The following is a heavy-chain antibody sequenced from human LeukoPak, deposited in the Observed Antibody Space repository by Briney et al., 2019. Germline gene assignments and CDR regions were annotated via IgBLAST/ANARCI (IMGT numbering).Heavy chain of an antibody. J-gene: IGHJ4*02. CDR1: NNTLSNNG. V-gene: IGHV1-2*02. D-gene: IGHD1-1*01. CDR3: ARAKRLPLDY. CDR2: IDPNSGGT. Sequence: ASVKVSCKASNNTLSNNGITWVRQAPGQGLEWMGWIDPNSGGTNYAQKFQGRVTMTRDTSINTAYMELSRLRSDDSAVYYCARAKRLPLDYWGQGALVTVSS.